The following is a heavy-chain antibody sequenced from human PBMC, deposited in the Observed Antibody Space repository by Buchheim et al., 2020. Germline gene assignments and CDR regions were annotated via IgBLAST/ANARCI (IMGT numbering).Heavy chain of an antibody. D-gene: IGHD3-22*01. Sequence: EVQLVQSGAEVKKLGESLKISCKGSGYSFASHWIGWVRQLPGKGLEWMGIIYPGDSDTRYSPSFQGQVTISADKSLSTAYLQWSSLKASDTAMYYCANSLKSDSSGYPLDAFDIWGQGT. J-gene: IGHJ3*02. CDR1: GYSFASHW. V-gene: IGHV5-51*01. CDR2: IYPGDSDT. CDR3: ANSLKSDSSGYPLDAFDI.